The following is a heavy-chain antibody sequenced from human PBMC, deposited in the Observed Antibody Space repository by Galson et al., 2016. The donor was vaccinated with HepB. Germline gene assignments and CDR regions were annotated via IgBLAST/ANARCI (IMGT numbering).Heavy chain of an antibody. J-gene: IGHJ6*02. CDR2: IHYDGSQR. Sequence: SLRLSCASSGFRFSSYGMYWVRQAPGKGLEWVAVIHYDGSQRGHADSVKGRFTISRDNSKNTLYLQMNSLRAEDTAVYYCAREGLYTVAYPLYIMDVWGQGTTVSVSS. CDR1: GFRFSSYG. D-gene: IGHD4-23*01. V-gene: IGHV3-30*12. CDR3: AREGLYTVAYPLYIMDV.